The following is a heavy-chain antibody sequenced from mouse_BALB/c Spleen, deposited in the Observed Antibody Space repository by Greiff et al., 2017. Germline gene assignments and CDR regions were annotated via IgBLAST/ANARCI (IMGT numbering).Heavy chain of an antibody. CDR3: APAYYGNYYYAMDY. Sequence: QVQLQQSGAELVRPGSSVKISCKASGYAFSSYWMNWVKQRPGQGLEWIGQIYPGDGDTNYNGKFKGKATLTADKSSSTAYMQLSSLTSEDSAVYFCAPAYYGNYYYAMDYWGQGTSVTVSS. CDR1: GYAFSSYW. D-gene: IGHD2-10*01. V-gene: IGHV1-80*01. J-gene: IGHJ4*01. CDR2: IYPGDGDT.